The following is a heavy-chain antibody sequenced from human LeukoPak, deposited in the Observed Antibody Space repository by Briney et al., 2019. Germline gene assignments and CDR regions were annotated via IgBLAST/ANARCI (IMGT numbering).Heavy chain of an antibody. V-gene: IGHV3-23*01. Sequence: GGSLRLSCAASGFTFSSYAMSWVRQAPGKGLEWVSAISGSGGSTYYADSVKGRFTISRDNSKNTLYLQMNSLRAEDTAVYYCAKEGDIVVVPAAISNFDYWGQGTLVTVSS. D-gene: IGHD2-2*02. J-gene: IGHJ4*02. CDR3: AKEGDIVVVPAAISNFDY. CDR1: GFTFSSYA. CDR2: ISGSGGST.